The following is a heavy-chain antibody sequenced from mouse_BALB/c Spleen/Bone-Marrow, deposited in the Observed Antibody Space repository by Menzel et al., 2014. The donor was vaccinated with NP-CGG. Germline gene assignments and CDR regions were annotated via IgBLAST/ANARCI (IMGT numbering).Heavy chain of an antibody. CDR3: ARSPNWDPYYAMDY. D-gene: IGHD4-1*01. CDR1: GYTFTDYI. Sequence: QVQLQQSGPELVKPGASVKMSCKASGYTFTDYIINWVKQRTGQGLEWIGEIYPGSGSIYYNEKFKGKATLTAGKSSNTAYMQFSSLTSEDSAVYFCARSPNWDPYYAMDYWGQGTSVTVSS. V-gene: IGHV1-77*01. J-gene: IGHJ4*01. CDR2: IYPGSGSI.